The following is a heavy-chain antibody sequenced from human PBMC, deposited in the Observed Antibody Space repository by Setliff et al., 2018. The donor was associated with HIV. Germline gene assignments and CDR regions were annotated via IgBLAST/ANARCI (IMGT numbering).Heavy chain of an antibody. CDR2: IYSNGNT. V-gene: IGHV4-59*08. CDR1: GDSMSRHY. CDR3: ASRSSYVPLYYYYMDV. D-gene: IGHD3-16*01. Sequence: PSETLSLTCTVSGDSMSRHYWSWIRQPPGKGLEFIGNIYSNGNTKYNPSLKSRVIMSVDMSNHQVSLRLSSVTAADTAVYYCASRSSYVPLYYYYMDVWGKGTTVTVSS. J-gene: IGHJ6*03.